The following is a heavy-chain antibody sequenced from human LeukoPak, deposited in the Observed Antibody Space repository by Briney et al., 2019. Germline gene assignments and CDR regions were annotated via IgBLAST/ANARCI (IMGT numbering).Heavy chain of an antibody. D-gene: IGHD2-2*01. J-gene: IGHJ4*02. CDR3: ARNVPSTGDFVY. V-gene: IGHV1-8*01. CDR2: MNPNSGNT. Sequence: ASVKVSCKASGYTFTSYDINWVRQATRQGLEWMGWMNPNSGNTGYAQKFQGRVTMTRDTSISTAYMELSSLTSEDTAVYYCARNVPSTGDFVYWGQGTLVTVSS. CDR1: GYTFTSYD.